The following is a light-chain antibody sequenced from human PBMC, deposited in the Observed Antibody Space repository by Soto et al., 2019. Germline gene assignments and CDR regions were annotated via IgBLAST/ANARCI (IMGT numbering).Light chain of an antibody. CDR1: QSVSSSY. V-gene: IGKV3-20*01. CDR3: HQYGSSPRT. Sequence: EIVLTQSPGTLSLSPGERATLSCRASQSVSSSYLAWYQQRPGQAPRLLIYDASSSATGIPDRFSGSGSGTDFTLTISRLEPEDDAVYYCHQYGSSPRTFGQGTKVEI. J-gene: IGKJ1*01. CDR2: DAS.